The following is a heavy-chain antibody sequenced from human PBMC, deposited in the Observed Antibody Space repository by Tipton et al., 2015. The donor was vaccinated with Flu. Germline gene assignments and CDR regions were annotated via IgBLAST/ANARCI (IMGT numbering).Heavy chain of an antibody. CDR3: ARDKTNVLRYFEAGMDV. V-gene: IGHV3-48*04. CDR2: ISSSGIPI. D-gene: IGHD3-9*01. CDR1: GFTFSNYG. Sequence: SLRLSCAASGFTFSNYGMHWVRQAPGKGLEWVSLISSSGIPIYYADSVKGRFTISRDSAKNSLYLQMNSLRAEDTAVYYCARDKTNVLRYFEAGMDVWGQGTTVTVSS. J-gene: IGHJ6*02.